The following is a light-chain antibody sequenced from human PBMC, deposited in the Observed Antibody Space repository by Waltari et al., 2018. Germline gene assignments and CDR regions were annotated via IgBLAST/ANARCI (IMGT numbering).Light chain of an antibody. CDR2: GAS. CDR3: QQRKRWLT. J-gene: IGKJ4*01. V-gene: IGKV3-11*01. CDR1: QSIDNY. Sequence: DIVLTQSPATLSLSPGESATLSCRASQSIDNYLAWYQQRPGQAPRLLIYGASYRAAGIPARFSGSGSGTDFTLTISSLEPEDCAVYYCQQRKRWLTFGGGTKVEIK.